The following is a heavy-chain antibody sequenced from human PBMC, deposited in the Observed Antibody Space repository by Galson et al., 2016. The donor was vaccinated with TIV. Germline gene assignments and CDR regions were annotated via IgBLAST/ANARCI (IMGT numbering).Heavy chain of an antibody. CDR3: AKDRTPDAFYPSAGARDV. CDR2: INKNGVT. D-gene: IGHD4/OR15-4a*01. V-gene: IGHV3-23*01. CDR1: RLTLSSYA. Sequence: SLRLSCAVYRLTLSSYAMTWVRQAPGKGLEWVSSINKNGVTYHADSVKGRFTISRDNSKNTVHLQMNSLIAEDTAGYYSAKDRTPDAFYPSAGARDVWGQGTALTVSS. J-gene: IGHJ6*02.